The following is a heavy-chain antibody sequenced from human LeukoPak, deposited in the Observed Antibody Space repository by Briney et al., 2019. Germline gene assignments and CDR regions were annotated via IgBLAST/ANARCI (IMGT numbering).Heavy chain of an antibody. CDR2: INPNSGGT. Sequence: ASVKVSCKASGYTFTGYHMHWVRQAPGQGLDWMGRINPNSGGTNYAHKFQGRVTMTRDTSISTASMELSRLRSDDTAVYYCASESGFGELSEGSDYWGQGTLVTVSS. J-gene: IGHJ4*02. CDR1: GYTFTGYH. D-gene: IGHD3-10*01. V-gene: IGHV1-2*06. CDR3: ASESGFGELSEGSDY.